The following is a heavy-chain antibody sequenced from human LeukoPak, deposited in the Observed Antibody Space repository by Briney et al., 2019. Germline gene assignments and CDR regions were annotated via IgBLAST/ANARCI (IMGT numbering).Heavy chain of an antibody. V-gene: IGHV4-59*08. D-gene: IGHD2-15*01. CDR3: ARWPIHLGYCSGSLCHKWFDP. J-gene: IGHJ5*02. CDR1: GGSIGSYY. Sequence: PSETLSLTCTVSGGSIGSYYWSWIRQPPGKGLEWIGYIYSSGSTNYNPSLKSRVTISIDTSKNQFSLNLNSVTAADTAIYYCARWPIHLGYCSGSLCHKWFDPWGQGTLVTVSS. CDR2: IYSSGST.